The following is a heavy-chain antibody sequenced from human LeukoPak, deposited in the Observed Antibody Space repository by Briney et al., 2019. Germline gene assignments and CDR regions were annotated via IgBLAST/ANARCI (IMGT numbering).Heavy chain of an antibody. Sequence: PGGSLRLSCAASGFTFSSYCMSWVRQAPGKGLEWVANIKEDGSEKDYVDSVKGRFTISRDNAKNSLYLQMNSLRAEDTAVYYCARGRSAFDIWGQGTMVTVSS. CDR2: IKEDGSEK. CDR3: ARGRSAFDI. V-gene: IGHV3-7*01. J-gene: IGHJ3*02. CDR1: GFTFSSYC.